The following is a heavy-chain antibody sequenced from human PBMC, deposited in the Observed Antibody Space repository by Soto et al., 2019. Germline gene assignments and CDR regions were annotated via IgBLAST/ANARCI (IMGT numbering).Heavy chain of an antibody. V-gene: IGHV4-4*02. D-gene: IGHD2-2*01. J-gene: IGHJ6*02. CDR1: GVSITSNKW. CDR2: IYHSGST. CDR3: ARDDHLVIVPSSLGAMDV. Sequence: SETLSLTCTVYGVSITSNKWWSWVRQSPGKGLEWIGEIYHSGSTNYNPPLKSRVTISVDKSKNQFSLKLSSVTAADTAVYYCARDDHLVIVPSSLGAMDVWGQGTTVTVSS.